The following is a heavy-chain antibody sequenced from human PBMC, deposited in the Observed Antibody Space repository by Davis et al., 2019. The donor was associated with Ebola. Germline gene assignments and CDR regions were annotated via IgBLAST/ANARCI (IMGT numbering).Heavy chain of an antibody. J-gene: IGHJ4*02. CDR1: GFTFSSYG. Sequence: GESLKISCAASGFTFSSYGMHWVRQAPGKGLEWMAFIRYDGSNKYYADSVKGRFTISRDNSKNTLYLQMNSLRAEDTAVYYCARSVAAAPLSWGQGTLVTVSS. CDR2: IRYDGSNK. D-gene: IGHD6-13*01. V-gene: IGHV3-30*02. CDR3: ARSVAAAPLS.